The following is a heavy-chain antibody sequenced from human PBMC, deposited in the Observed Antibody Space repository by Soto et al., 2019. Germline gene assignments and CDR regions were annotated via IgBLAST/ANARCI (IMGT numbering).Heavy chain of an antibody. CDR2: MNPDSGNT. CDR1: GYTFTSYD. CDR3: AREGAGSGYCSGGSCYSYYYGMDV. Sequence: ASVKVSCKASGYTFTSYDINWVRQATGQGLEWMGWMNPDSGNTGYAQKFQGRVTMTSNTSINTAYMELSSLRSEDTAVYYCAREGAGSGYCSGGSCYSYYYGMDVWGQGTTVTVSS. J-gene: IGHJ6*02. V-gene: IGHV1-8*01. D-gene: IGHD2-15*01.